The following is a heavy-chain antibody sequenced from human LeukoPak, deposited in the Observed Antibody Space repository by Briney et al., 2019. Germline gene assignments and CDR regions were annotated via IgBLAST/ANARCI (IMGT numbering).Heavy chain of an antibody. CDR2: IFTSGST. J-gene: IGHJ4*02. V-gene: IGHV4-4*07. CDR3: ARLPMVRGVIQLYYFDY. D-gene: IGHD3-10*01. CDR1: GGSIISYY. Sequence: SETLSPPCTFPGGSIISYYWSWIGKPAGKGLGWIGGIFTSGSTNYNPSLKSRVTMSIDTSKNQFSLKLSSVTAADTAVYYCARLPMVRGVIQLYYFDYWGQGTLVTVSS.